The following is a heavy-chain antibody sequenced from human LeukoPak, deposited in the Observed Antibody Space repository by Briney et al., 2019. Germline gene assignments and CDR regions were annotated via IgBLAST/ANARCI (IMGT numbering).Heavy chain of an antibody. D-gene: IGHD3-10*01. Sequence: GGSLRLSCAASGFTVSSNYMSWVRQAPGKGLEWVSVIYSGGSTYYADSVKGRFTISRDNSKNTLNLQMNSLRAEDTAVYYCARDRDYYYGMDVWGQGTTVTVSS. CDR3: ARDRDYYYGMDV. J-gene: IGHJ6*02. V-gene: IGHV3-53*01. CDR1: GFTVSSNY. CDR2: IYSGGST.